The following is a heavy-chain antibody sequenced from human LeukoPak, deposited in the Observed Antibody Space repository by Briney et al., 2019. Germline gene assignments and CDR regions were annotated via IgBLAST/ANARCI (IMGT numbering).Heavy chain of an antibody. CDR3: ARDSGVGFDI. V-gene: IGHV4-59*01. D-gene: IGHD3-10*01. CDR1: GGSISSYY. Sequence: PSETLSLTCTVSGGSISSYYWNWIRQPPGKGLEWIGYIYDSGSTNYNPSLKSRVTISVDTSNNQFSLKLSSVTAADTAVYYCARDSGVGFDIWGQGTMVTASS. J-gene: IGHJ3*02. CDR2: IYDSGST.